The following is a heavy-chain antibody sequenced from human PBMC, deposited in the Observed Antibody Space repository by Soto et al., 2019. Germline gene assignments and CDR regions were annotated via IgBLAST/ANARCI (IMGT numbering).Heavy chain of an antibody. CDR1: GGSISSSSYY. CDR3: ARHAGGDPIPFFDY. CDR2: IYYSGST. V-gene: IGHV4-39*01. D-gene: IGHD2-21*02. Sequence: QLQLQESGPGLVKPSETLSLTCTVSGGSISSSSYYWGWIRQPPGKGLEWIGSIYYSGSTYYNPSLKSRVTISVDTSKNQFSLKLSSVTAADTAVYYCARHAGGDPIPFFDYWGQGTLVTVSS. J-gene: IGHJ4*02.